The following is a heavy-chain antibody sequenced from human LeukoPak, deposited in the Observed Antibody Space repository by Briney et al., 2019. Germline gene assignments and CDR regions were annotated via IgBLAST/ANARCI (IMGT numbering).Heavy chain of an antibody. D-gene: IGHD5-18*01. CDR2: ISSSSSYI. J-gene: IGHJ6*03. CDR3: AKVGGIQGDYYYYYYMDV. Sequence: PGGSLRLSCAASGFTFSSYEMNWVRQAPGKGLEWVSSISSSSSYIYYTDSVKGRFTISRDNAKNSLFLQMNSLSAEDTAVYYCAKVGGIQGDYYYYYYMDVWGKGTTVTVSS. V-gene: IGHV3-21*01. CDR1: GFTFSSYE.